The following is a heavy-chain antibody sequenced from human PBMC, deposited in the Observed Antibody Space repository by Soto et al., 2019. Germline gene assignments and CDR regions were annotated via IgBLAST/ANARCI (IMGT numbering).Heavy chain of an antibody. J-gene: IGHJ6*02. V-gene: IGHV1-46*01. D-gene: IGHD3-3*01. Sequence: ASVKVSCKASGYTFTSYYMHWVRQAPGQGLEWMGIINPSGGSTSYAQKFQGRVTMTRDTSTGTVYMELSSLRSEDTAVYYCARAHNYDFWSGYYYYGMDVWGQGTTVTVSS. CDR3: ARAHNYDFWSGYYYYGMDV. CDR1: GYTFTSYY. CDR2: INPSGGST.